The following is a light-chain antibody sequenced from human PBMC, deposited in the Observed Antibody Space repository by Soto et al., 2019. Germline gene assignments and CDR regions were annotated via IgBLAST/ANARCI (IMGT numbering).Light chain of an antibody. CDR1: QSISSW. J-gene: IGKJ1*01. CDR3: QQYNSYPWT. Sequence: DIHMTQAPSTLSASVGDRVTITCRASQSISSWLAWYQQKPGKAPKLLIYDASSLESGVPSRFSGSGSGTEFTLTISSLQPDDFAPYYCQQYNSYPWTFGQGTKVDIK. V-gene: IGKV1-5*01. CDR2: DAS.